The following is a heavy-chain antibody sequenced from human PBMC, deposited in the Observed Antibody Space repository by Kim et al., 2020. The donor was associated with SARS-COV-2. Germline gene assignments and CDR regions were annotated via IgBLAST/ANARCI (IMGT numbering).Heavy chain of an antibody. V-gene: IGHV1-69*13. CDR2: IIPIFGTA. CDR3: ARDRSGAMVRGVIIGDWYFDL. J-gene: IGHJ2*01. Sequence: SVKVSCKASGGTFSSYAISWVRQAPGQGLEWMGGIIPIFGTANYAQKFQGRVTITADESTSTAYMELSSLRSEDTAVYYCARDRSGAMVRGVIIGDWYFDLWGRGTLVPVSS. D-gene: IGHD3-10*01. CDR1: GGTFSSYA.